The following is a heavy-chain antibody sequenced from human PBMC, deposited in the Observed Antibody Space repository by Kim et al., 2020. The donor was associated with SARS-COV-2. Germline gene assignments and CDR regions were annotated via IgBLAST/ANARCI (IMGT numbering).Heavy chain of an antibody. D-gene: IGHD2-2*01. CDR2: ISWNSGSI. J-gene: IGHJ6*02. CDR3: AKDLSHCSSTSCYDPRYYYYYGMDV. CDR1: GFTFGDYA. V-gene: IGHV3-9*01. Sequence: GGSLRLSCAASGFTFGDYAMHWVRQAPGKGLEWVSGISWNSGSIGYADSVKGRFTISRDNAKNSLYLQMNSLRAEDTALYYCAKDLSHCSSTSCYDPRYYYYYGMDVWGQGTTVTVSS.